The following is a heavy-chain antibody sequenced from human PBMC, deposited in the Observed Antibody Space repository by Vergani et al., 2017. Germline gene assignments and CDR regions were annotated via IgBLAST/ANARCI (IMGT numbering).Heavy chain of an antibody. CDR1: VYTFRNYG. V-gene: IGHV1-18*04. CDR3: ARDRGNSGDYNFDY. D-gene: IGHD1-26*01. J-gene: IGHJ4*02. CDR2: ISVYNGET. Sequence: QVQLVQSGAEVKKPGASVKVSCEGSVYTFRNYGISWVRQAPGEGLEWLGWISVYNGETKFAQKFQGRVTLTRDTSTDTAYMEMGSLRSDDTAVYYCARDRGNSGDYNFDYWGQGTLVTVSS.